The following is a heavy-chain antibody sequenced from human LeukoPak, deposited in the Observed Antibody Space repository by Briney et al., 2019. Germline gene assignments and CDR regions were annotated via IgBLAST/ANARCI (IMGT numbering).Heavy chain of an antibody. V-gene: IGHV3-21*01. CDR1: GFILSNCW. J-gene: IGHJ4*02. D-gene: IGHD4-11*01. Sequence: GGSLRLSCETSGFILSNCWMTWVRQAPGKGLEWVSSISSSSSYIYYAGSVKGRFTISRDNAKNSLYLQMNSLRAEDTAVYYCARDLGLQWGQGTLVTVSS. CDR3: ARDLGLQ. CDR2: ISSSSSYI.